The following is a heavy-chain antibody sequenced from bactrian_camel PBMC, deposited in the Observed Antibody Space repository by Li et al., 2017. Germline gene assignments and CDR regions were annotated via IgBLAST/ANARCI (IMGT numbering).Heavy chain of an antibody. CDR3: ATAPTDHDDYGSFGH. CDR1: GFAYSRYY. V-gene: IGHV3S67*01. Sequence: VQLVESGGGSVQSGGSLRLSCVASGFAYSRYYMGWFRQGPGREREAVAGISRDGTAYHESVKGRFTISRDNAANTLSLQMNSLKSEDTGLYYCATAPTDHDDYGSFGHWGQGTQVTVS. J-gene: IGHJ6*01. D-gene: IGHD4*01. CDR2: ISRDGTA.